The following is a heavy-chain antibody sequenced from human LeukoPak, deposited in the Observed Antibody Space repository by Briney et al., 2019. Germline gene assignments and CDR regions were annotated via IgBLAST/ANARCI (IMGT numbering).Heavy chain of an antibody. D-gene: IGHD5-18*01. Sequence: KASETLSLTCTVSGGTISNDYFNWIRQPAGKGLEWIGRIHYGGTTNYNPSLMSRVTLSVDTSKKQISLRFTSVTAADTALYYCARDNPREYTYGYEHYYYYIDVWGKGTTVTVSS. V-gene: IGHV4-4*07. CDR3: ARDNPREYTYGYEHYYYYIDV. CDR1: GGTISNDY. J-gene: IGHJ6*03. CDR2: IHYGGTT.